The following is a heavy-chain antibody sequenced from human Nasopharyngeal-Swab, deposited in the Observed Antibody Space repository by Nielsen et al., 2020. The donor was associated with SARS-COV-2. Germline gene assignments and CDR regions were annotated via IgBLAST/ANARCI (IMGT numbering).Heavy chain of an antibody. J-gene: IGHJ5*02. V-gene: IGHV3-7*01. D-gene: IGHD4-17*01. CDR1: GFPFSSYW. CDR2: IKQDGSEK. Sequence: GESLKISCAASGFPFSSYWMSWVRQAPGKGLEWVANIKQDGSEKYYVDSVKGRFTISRDNAKNSLYLQMNSLRAEDTAVYYCARGGDYGDYWDWFDPWGQGTLVTVSS. CDR3: ARGGDYGDYWDWFDP.